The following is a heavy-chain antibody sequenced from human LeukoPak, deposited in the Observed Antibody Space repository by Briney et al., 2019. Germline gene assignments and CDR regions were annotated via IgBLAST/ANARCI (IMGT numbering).Heavy chain of an antibody. Sequence: GGSLRLSCTASGFTFGDYSMTWFRQAPGKGLEWVSFIRNKASGGTTEHAASVRGRFTTSRDDSKSIAYLQMNSPKTEDTALYYCTRDRIMTDFWGQGTLVTVSS. J-gene: IGHJ4*02. CDR1: GFTFGDYS. CDR2: IRNKASGGTT. CDR3: TRDRIMTDF. V-gene: IGHV3-49*03. D-gene: IGHD2-15*01.